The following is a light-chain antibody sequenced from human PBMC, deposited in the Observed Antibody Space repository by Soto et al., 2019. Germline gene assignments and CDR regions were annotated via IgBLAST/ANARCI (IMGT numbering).Light chain of an antibody. CDR1: QSVSSY. V-gene: IGKV3-11*01. Sequence: EIVLTQSPATLSLSPGERATLSCRASQSVSSYLAWYQQKPGQAPRLLIYDASNSATGIPARFSGSGSGTDFTLTLSSLEPEDFEVYYCQQRRTFGQGTKVEIK. CDR3: QQRRT. CDR2: DAS. J-gene: IGKJ1*01.